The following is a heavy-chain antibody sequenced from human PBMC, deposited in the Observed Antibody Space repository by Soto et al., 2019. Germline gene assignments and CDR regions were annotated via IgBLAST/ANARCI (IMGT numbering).Heavy chain of an antibody. Sequence: EVQLVESGGGLAKPGGSLRIPCAASEFTFSGYGMNWVRQAPGKGLEWVSSISSGSDYIFYADSVKGRFTISRDNAKNSLFLQMNSLTAEDTAVYYCARSPVGDAFNVWGQGTVVTVSS. CDR2: ISSGSDYI. CDR3: ARSPVGDAFNV. CDR1: EFTFSGYG. V-gene: IGHV3-21*01. J-gene: IGHJ3*01.